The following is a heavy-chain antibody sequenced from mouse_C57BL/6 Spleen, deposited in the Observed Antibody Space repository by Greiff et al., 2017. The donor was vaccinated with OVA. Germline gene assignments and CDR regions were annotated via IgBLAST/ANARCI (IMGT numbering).Heavy chain of an antibody. D-gene: IGHD2-4*01. CDR1: GYSITSGYY. J-gene: IGHJ1*03. CDR2: ISYDGSN. V-gene: IGHV3-6*01. Sequence: EVQRVESGPGLVKPSQSLSLTCSVTGYSITSGYYWNWIRQFPGNKLEWMGYISYDGSNNYNPSLKNRISITRDTSKNQFFLKLNSVTTEDTATYYCAREGGLRRSYWYFDVWGTGTTVTVSS. CDR3: AREGGLRRSYWYFDV.